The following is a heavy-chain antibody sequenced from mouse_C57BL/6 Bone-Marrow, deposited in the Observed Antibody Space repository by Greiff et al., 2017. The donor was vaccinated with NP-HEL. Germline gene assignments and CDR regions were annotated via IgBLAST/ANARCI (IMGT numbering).Heavy chain of an antibody. Sequence: QVQLQQSGPGLVKPSQSLFLTCSITGFPITSGYYWIWIRQPPGKPLEWMGYITHSGETFYNPSLQSPISITRETSKNQFFLQLNSVTTEDTAMYYCAGDRYGNYYFDYWGQGTTLTVSS. V-gene: IGHV12-3*01. CDR3: AGDRYGNYYFDY. D-gene: IGHD2-1*01. J-gene: IGHJ2*01. CDR1: GFPITSGYY. CDR2: ITHSGET.